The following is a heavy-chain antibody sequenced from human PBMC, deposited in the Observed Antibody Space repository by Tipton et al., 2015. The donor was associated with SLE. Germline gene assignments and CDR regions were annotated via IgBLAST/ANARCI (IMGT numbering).Heavy chain of an antibody. CDR1: GGSISSYY. CDR2: IYYSGGT. D-gene: IGHD6-13*01. CDR3: ARESSWDPLFDY. J-gene: IGHJ4*02. Sequence: TLSLTCTVSGGSISSYYWSWIRQPPGKGLEWIGYIYYSGGTNYNPSLKSRVTISVDTSKNQFSLKLSSVTCADTAVYYCARESSWDPLFDYWGQGTLVTVSS. V-gene: IGHV4-59*01.